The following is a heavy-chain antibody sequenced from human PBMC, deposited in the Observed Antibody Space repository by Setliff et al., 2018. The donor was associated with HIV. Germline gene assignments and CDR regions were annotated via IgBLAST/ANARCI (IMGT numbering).Heavy chain of an antibody. Sequence: GVSVKVSCKASGYTFTNYAIHWVRQAPGQGLEWMGWINAGNGNTESSKKFQGRVTITRETSATTAYMELSSLTPEDTAIYFCARALSYGSGTYSAAGFWGQGTLVTVSS. CDR1: GYTFTNYA. CDR2: INAGNGNT. V-gene: IGHV1-3*01. CDR3: ARALSYGSGTYSAAGF. J-gene: IGHJ4*02. D-gene: IGHD3-10*01.